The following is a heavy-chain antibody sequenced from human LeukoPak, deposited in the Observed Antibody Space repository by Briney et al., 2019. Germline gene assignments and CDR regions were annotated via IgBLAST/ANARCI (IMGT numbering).Heavy chain of an antibody. CDR2: INPNSGGT. CDR1: GYTFTSYY. CDR3: ARLVREDILTGYYLTFDY. Sequence: ASVKVSCKASGYTFTSYYMHWVRQAPGQGLEWMGWINPNSGGTNYAQKFQGRVTMTRDTSISTAYMELSRLRSDDTAVYYCARLVREDILTGYYLTFDYWGQGTLVTVSS. D-gene: IGHD3-9*01. J-gene: IGHJ4*02. V-gene: IGHV1-2*02.